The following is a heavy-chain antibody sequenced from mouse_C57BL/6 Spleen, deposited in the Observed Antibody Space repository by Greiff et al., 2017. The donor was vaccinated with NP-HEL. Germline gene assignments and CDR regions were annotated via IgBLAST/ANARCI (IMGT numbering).Heavy chain of an antibody. Sequence: QVQLKQPGAELVMPGASVKLSCKASGYTFTSYWMHWVKQRPGQGLEWIGEIDPSDSYTNYNQKFKGKSTLTVDKSSSTAYMQLSSLTSEDSAVYYCASSTTDENMDYWGQGTSVTVSS. CDR3: ASSTTDENMDY. D-gene: IGHD1-1*01. CDR1: GYTFTSYW. V-gene: IGHV1-69*01. CDR2: IDPSDSYT. J-gene: IGHJ4*01.